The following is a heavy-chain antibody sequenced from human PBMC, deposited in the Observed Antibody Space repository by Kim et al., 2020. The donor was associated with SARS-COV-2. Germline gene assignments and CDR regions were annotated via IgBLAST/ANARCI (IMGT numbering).Heavy chain of an antibody. D-gene: IGHD4-4*01. J-gene: IGHJ6*02. V-gene: IGHV3-23*01. CDR3: AKEPDYSHYYYYYGMDV. Sequence: GRFTISRDNSKNPLYLQMNSLRAEDTAVYYCAKEPDYSHYYYYYGMDVWGQGTTVTVSS.